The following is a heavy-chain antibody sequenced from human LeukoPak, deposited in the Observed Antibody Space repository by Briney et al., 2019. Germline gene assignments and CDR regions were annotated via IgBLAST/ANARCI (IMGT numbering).Heavy chain of an antibody. CDR3: TTVFGSVWGSYRKY. J-gene: IGHJ4*02. D-gene: IGHD3-16*01. CDR1: GFTFSSYS. Sequence: GGSLRLSCAASGFTFSSYSMSWVRQAPGKGLEWVGRIKSKTDGGTTDYAAPVKGRFTISRDDSKNTLYLQMNSLKTEDTAVYYCTTVFGSVWGSYRKYWGQGTLVTVSS. CDR2: IKSKTDGGTT. V-gene: IGHV3-15*01.